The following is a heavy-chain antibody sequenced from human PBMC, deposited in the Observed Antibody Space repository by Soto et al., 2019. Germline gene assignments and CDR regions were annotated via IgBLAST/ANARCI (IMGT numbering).Heavy chain of an antibody. V-gene: IGHV1-69*02. Sequence: QVQLVQSGAEVKKPGSSVKVSCKASGGTFSSYTISWVRQAPGQGLEWMGRIIPILGIANYARKFQGRVTITADKSTSTAYMELSSLRSEDTAVYYCARGGMTTVTTSWFDPWGQGTLVTVSS. CDR3: ARGGMTTVTTSWFDP. J-gene: IGHJ5*02. D-gene: IGHD4-17*01. CDR2: IIPILGIA. CDR1: GGTFSSYT.